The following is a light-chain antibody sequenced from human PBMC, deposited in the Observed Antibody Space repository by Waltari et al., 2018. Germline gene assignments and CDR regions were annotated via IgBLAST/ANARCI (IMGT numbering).Light chain of an antibody. J-gene: IGKJ1*01. CDR2: DAS. Sequence: EVMLTQSPGTLSLSPGERATLSCRASQSVSRTLTWYQQKPGQAPRLLIYDASRRATGIQDRFSGSGSGTDFSLTISRLEPEDFAVYYCQKYGTLPATFGQGTKVEIK. V-gene: IGKV3-20*01. CDR3: QKYGTLPAT. CDR1: QSVSRT.